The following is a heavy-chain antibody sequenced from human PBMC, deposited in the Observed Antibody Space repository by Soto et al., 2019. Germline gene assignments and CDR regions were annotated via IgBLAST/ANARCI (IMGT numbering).Heavy chain of an antibody. Sequence: GESLKISCKGSGYSFTSYWIGWVLQIPWKGLEWMGIIYPGDSDTRYSPSFQGQVTISADKSISTAYLQWSSLKASDTAMYYCARQASTIFGVVKDYYYYYGMDVWGQGTTVTVSS. CDR3: ARQASTIFGVVKDYYYYYGMDV. CDR1: GYSFTSYW. CDR2: IYPGDSDT. V-gene: IGHV5-51*01. J-gene: IGHJ6*02. D-gene: IGHD3-3*01.